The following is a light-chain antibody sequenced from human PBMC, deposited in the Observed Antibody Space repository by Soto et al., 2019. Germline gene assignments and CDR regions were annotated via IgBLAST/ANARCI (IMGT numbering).Light chain of an antibody. V-gene: IGKV3-15*01. CDR1: QTVSSN. CDR3: QQYTNWPRT. Sequence: ERVMTQSPATLSVSPGERATLSCRASQTVSSNLAWYQQKPGQAPRLLIYDASTRATGIPDRFSGSGSGTEFTLTISSLQSEDSAIYYCQQYTNWPRTFGQGTKLEIK. CDR2: DAS. J-gene: IGKJ2*01.